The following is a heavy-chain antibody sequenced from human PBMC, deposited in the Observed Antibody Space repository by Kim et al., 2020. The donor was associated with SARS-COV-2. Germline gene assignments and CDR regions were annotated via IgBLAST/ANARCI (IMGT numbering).Heavy chain of an antibody. J-gene: IGHJ4*02. V-gene: IGHV3-23*01. D-gene: IGHD6-13*01. CDR3: AKVESSSWYYFDY. Sequence: YADSVKGRFPSSRDNSKNALYLQMNSLRAEDTAVYYCAKVESSSWYYFDYWGQGTLVTVSS.